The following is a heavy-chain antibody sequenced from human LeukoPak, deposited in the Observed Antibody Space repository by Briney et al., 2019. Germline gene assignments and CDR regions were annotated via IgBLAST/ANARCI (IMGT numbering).Heavy chain of an antibody. J-gene: IGHJ5*02. CDR1: GGSISSSSYY. Sequence: SETLSLTCTVSGGSISSSSYYWGWIRQPPGKGLEWIGSIYYSGSTYYNPSLKSRVTISVDTSKNQFSLKLSSVTAADTAVYYCARVVVVAATFYCNWFDPWGQGALVTVSS. CDR3: ARVVVVAATFYCNWFDP. D-gene: IGHD2-15*01. V-gene: IGHV4-39*07. CDR2: IYYSGST.